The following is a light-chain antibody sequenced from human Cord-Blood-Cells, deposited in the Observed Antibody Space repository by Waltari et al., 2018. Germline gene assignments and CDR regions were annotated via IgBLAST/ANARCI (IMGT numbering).Light chain of an antibody. J-gene: IGLJ3*02. V-gene: IGLV2-14*01. Sequence: QAALTQPASVSGSPGQSITISCTGTSSDVGGYNDVSWYQQHPGQAPQLMIYDVSKRPSGVSNRFSGSKSGNTASLTISGLQAEGAADYYCSSYTSSSTLVFGGGTKLTVL. CDR3: SSYTSSSTLV. CDR1: SSDVGGYND. CDR2: DVS.